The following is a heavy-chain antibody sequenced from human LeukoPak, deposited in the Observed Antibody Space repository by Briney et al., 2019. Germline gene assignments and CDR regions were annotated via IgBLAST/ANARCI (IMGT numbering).Heavy chain of an antibody. CDR2: ISAYNGNT. CDR3: ARVYYDFWSGYSHEYGMDV. J-gene: IGHJ6*02. V-gene: IGHV1-18*01. Sequence: ASVRASCKASGYTFTSYGISWVRQAPGQGLEWMGWISAYNGNTNYAQKLQGRVTMTTDTSTSTAYMELRSLRSDDTAVYYCARVYYDFWSGYSHEYGMDVWGQGTTVTVSS. CDR1: GYTFTSYG. D-gene: IGHD3-3*01.